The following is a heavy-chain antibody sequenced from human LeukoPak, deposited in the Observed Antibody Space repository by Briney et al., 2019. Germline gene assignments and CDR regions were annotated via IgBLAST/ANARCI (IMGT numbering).Heavy chain of an antibody. CDR3: ARDYGECFDY. Sequence: PSQTLSLTCAVSGGSISSGSYYWSWIRQPAGKGLEWIGRIYTSGSTNYNPSLKSRVTISVDTSKNQFSLKLSSVTAADTAVYYCARDYGECFDYWGQGTLVTVSS. CDR1: GGSISSGSYY. D-gene: IGHD4-17*01. V-gene: IGHV4-61*02. CDR2: IYTSGST. J-gene: IGHJ4*02.